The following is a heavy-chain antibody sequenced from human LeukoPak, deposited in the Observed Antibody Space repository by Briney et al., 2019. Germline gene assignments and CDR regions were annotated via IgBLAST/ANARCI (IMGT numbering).Heavy chain of an antibody. J-gene: IGHJ4*02. Sequence: GGSLRLSCAASGFTFSSYAMSWVRQAPGKGLEWVSFISPSGDRTSNADSVEGRFTISRDNTRNTLYLQMNSLRDEDTGVYYCAIIHGYYDGSGFWVQWGQGTLVTVSS. CDR2: ISPSGDRT. CDR1: GFTFSSYA. V-gene: IGHV3-23*01. D-gene: IGHD3-22*01. CDR3: AIIHGYYDGSGFWVQ.